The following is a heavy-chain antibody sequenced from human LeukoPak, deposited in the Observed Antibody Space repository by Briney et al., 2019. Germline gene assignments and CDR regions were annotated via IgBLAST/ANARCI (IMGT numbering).Heavy chain of an antibody. CDR2: IIPILGIA. CDR3: ARDQEITMVRGVIIQSTTLGY. Sequence: ASVKVSCKASGGTFSSYAISWARQAPGQGLEWMGRIIPILGIANYAQKFQGRVTITADKSTSTAYMELSSLRSEDTAVYYCARDQEITMVRGVIIQSTTLGYWGQGTLVTVSS. D-gene: IGHD3-10*01. J-gene: IGHJ4*02. CDR1: GGTFSSYA. V-gene: IGHV1-69*04.